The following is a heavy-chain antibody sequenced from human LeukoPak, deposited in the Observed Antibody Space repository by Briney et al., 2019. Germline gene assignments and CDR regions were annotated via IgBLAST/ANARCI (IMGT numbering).Heavy chain of an antibody. J-gene: IGHJ4*02. CDR1: GGSISSSSYY. Sequence: SETLSLTCTVSGGSISSSSYYWGWIRQPPGKGLEWIGSIYYSGSTYYNPSLKSRVTISVDTSKNQFSLKLSSVTAADTAVYYCARHRLVEGTDYWGQGTLVTVSS. D-gene: IGHD2-8*02. CDR3: ARHRLVEGTDY. CDR2: IYYSGST. V-gene: IGHV4-39*01.